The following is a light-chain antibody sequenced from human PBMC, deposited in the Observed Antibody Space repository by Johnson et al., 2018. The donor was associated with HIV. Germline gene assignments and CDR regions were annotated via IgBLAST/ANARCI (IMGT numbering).Light chain of an antibody. J-gene: IGLJ1*01. CDR1: SSNIGTNY. V-gene: IGLV1-51*02. CDR2: ENA. Sequence: QSVLTQPPSASAAPGQKVTISCSGSSSNIGTNYVSWYQQFPGTAPNLLIYENATRPSGIPDRFSGSKSGMSATLAIPGLHTGDEADYYCGTWDTSLNAFVLGTGTSVIVL. CDR3: GTWDTSLNAFV.